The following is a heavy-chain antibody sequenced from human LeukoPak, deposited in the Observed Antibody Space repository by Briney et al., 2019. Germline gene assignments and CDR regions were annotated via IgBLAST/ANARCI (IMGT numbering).Heavy chain of an antibody. CDR1: GGSVNSGSYY. CDR3: ARVHSFNWFDP. J-gene: IGHJ5*02. Sequence: SETLSLTCTVSGGSVNSGSYYWSWIRQPPGKGLEWIGFIYYSGSTNYNPSLKSRVNISLDTSKIQFSLKVSSVSAADTAVYYCARVHSFNWFDPWGQGTLVIVSS. CDR2: IYYSGST. D-gene: IGHD2-15*01. V-gene: IGHV4-61*01.